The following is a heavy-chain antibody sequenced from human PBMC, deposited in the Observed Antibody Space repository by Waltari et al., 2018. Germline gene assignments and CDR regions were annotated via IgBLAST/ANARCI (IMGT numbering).Heavy chain of an antibody. CDR1: GGTFSSYA. J-gene: IGHJ5*02. CDR2: IIPIFGTA. V-gene: IGHV1-69*14. Sequence: QVQLVQSGAEVKKPGSSVKVSCKASGGTFSSYALSWVRQAPGQGLEWMGGIIPIFGTANYAQKFQGRVTITADKSTSTAYMELSSLRSEDTAVYYCARDGTMVRGVIGNWFDPWGQGTLVTVSS. CDR3: ARDGTMVRGVIGNWFDP. D-gene: IGHD3-10*01.